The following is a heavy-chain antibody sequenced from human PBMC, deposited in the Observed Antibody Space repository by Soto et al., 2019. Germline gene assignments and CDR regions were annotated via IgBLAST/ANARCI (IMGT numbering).Heavy chain of an antibody. CDR1: GGSVSSTNW. CDR2: IYHIGST. D-gene: IGHD2-21*02. CDR3: ASTQYGGNSSGAFDI. Sequence: SETLSLTCAVSGGSVSSTNWWSRVRQSPGKGLEWIGDIYHIGSTNYNPTLRGQVTISVDRSKNQFSLKLSSVTAADTAVYYCASTQYGGNSSGAFDIWGQGTMVT. J-gene: IGHJ3*02. V-gene: IGHV4-4*02.